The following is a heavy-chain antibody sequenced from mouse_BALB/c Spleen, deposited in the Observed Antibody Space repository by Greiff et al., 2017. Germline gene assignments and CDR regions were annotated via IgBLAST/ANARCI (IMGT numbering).Heavy chain of an antibody. V-gene: IGHV5-4*02. CDR3: TREGYDYDVNYAMDY. CDR1: GFTFSDYY. CDR2: ISDGGSYT. Sequence: EVKLVESGGGLVKPGGSLKLSCAASGFTFSDYYMYWVRQTPEKRLEWVATISDGGSYTYYPDSVKGRFTISRDNAKNNLYLQMSSLKSEDTAMYYCTREGYDYDVNYAMDYWGQGTSVTVSS. J-gene: IGHJ4*01. D-gene: IGHD2-4*01.